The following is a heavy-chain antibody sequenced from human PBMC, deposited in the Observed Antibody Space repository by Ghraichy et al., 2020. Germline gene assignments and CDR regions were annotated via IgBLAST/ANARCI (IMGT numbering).Heavy chain of an antibody. Sequence: SETLSLTCAVYGGSFSGYYWSWIRQPPGKGLEWIGEINHSGSTNYNPSLKRRVTISVDTTKNQFSMKLSSVIAADTAVYYCAGGRLQEQPLISLNSFFDYWGQRTLLTVSS. J-gene: IGHJ4*02. V-gene: IGHV4-34*01. CDR1: GGSFSGYY. CDR2: INHSGST. D-gene: IGHD1/OR15-1a*01. CDR3: AGGRLQEQPLISLNSFFDY.